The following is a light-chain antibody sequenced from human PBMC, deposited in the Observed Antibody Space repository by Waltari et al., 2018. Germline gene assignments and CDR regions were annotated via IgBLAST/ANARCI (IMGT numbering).Light chain of an antibody. J-gene: IGKJ5*01. V-gene: IGKV3-15*01. CDR1: QSVSSN. CDR3: QQYNRWPPIT. CDR2: DAS. Sequence: EIVMTQSPATLSVSPGEAATLSCSASQSVSSNVAWYQKKPGQAPSLLIYDASTRATSIPAKFRGSGSGTEVTLTISSLQSEDFAVYYCQQYNRWPPITFGHGTRLEIK.